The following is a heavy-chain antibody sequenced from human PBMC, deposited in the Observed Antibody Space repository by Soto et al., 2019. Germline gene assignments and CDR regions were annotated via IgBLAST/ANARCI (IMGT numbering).Heavy chain of an antibody. CDR2: IYYSGST. CDR1: GASISSGDYY. J-gene: IGHJ3*02. Sequence: LSLTCTVSGASISSGDYYWSWIRQPPGKGLEWIGYIYYSGSTNYNPSLKSRVTISVDTSKNQFSLKLSSVTAADTAVYYCARSVPPYYYDSSGYPHAFAIWGQGTMVTVSS. D-gene: IGHD3-22*01. V-gene: IGHV4-61*08. CDR3: ARSVPPYYYDSSGYPHAFAI.